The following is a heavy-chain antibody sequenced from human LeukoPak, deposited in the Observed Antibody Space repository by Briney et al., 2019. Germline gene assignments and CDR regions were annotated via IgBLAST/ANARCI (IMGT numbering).Heavy chain of an antibody. J-gene: IGHJ6*03. CDR1: GYNFAYYW. V-gene: IGHV5-51*01. Sequence: LGESLKISCAGSGYNFAYYWIAWVRQMPGKGLEWMGIVYPGDSDTRYSPSFQGQVTISVDKSTSTAYVQWSSLKPSDTAMYYCATQGYCSDGNCFSFSYYYMDVWGKGTMVTVSS. CDR2: VYPGDSDT. D-gene: IGHD2-15*01. CDR3: ATQGYCSDGNCFSFSYYYMDV.